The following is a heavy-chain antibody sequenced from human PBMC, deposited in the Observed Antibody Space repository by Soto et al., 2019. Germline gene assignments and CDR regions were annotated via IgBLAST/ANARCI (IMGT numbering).Heavy chain of an antibody. CDR3: ARETYYDFWSGPYYSMDV. CDR1: GFTFSSYA. D-gene: IGHD3-3*01. V-gene: IGHV3-30-3*01. Sequence: PGGSLRLSCAASGFTFSSYAMHWVRQAPGKGLEWVAVISYDGSNKYYADSVKGRFTISRDNSKNTLYLQMNSLRAEDTAVYYCARETYYDFWSGPYYSMDVWGQGTTVTV. J-gene: IGHJ6*02. CDR2: ISYDGSNK.